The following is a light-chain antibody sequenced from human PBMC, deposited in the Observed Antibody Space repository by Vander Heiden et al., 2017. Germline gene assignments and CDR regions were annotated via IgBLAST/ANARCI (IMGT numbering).Light chain of an antibody. CDR1: NLGSKG. Sequence: SYESTQPVSVSVALGQTANIPCVGANLGSKGVHWYQQRPGQAPILVISGDTNRPSGIPDRFSGSKSGNTATLTISGAQGEDEADYHCQVREGSAVVFGGGTKLTVL. V-gene: IGLV3-9*01. CDR3: QVREGSAVV. CDR2: GDT. J-gene: IGLJ2*01.